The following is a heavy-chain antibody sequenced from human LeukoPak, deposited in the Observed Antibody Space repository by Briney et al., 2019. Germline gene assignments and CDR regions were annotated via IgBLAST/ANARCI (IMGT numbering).Heavy chain of an antibody. J-gene: IGHJ6*03. CDR1: GGSFSGYY. V-gene: IGHV4-34*01. Sequence: PSETLSLTCAVYGGSFSGYYWSWIRQPPGKGLEWIGEINHSGSTNYNPSLKSRVTISVDTSKNQFSLKLSSVTAADTAVYYCARGDRHYYYYMDVWGKGPTVTVSS. CDR3: ARGDRHYYYYMDV. CDR2: INHSGST.